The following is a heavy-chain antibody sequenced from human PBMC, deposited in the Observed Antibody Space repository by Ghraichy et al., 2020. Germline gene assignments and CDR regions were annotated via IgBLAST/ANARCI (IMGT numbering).Heavy chain of an antibody. CDR2: INHSGST. CDR1: GGSFSGYY. D-gene: IGHD2-15*01. J-gene: IGHJ4*02. CDR3: ARGLRGGWSYFDY. Sequence: SETLSLTCAVYGGSFSGYYWSWIRQPPGKGLEWIGEINHSGSTNYNPSLKSRVTISVDTSKNQFSLKLSSVTAADTAVYYCARGLRGGWSYFDYWGQGTLVTVSS. V-gene: IGHV4-34*01.